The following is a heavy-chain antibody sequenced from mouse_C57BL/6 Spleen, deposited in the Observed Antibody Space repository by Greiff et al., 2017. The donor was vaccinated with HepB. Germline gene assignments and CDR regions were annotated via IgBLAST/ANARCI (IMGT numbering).Heavy chain of an antibody. V-gene: IGHV14-3*01. D-gene: IGHD1-1*01. CDR2: IDPANGNT. CDR1: GFNIKNTY. CDR3: SNPPITTVVDWYFDV. Sequence: VQLKESVAELVRPGASVKLSCTASGFNIKNTYMHWVKQRPEQGLEWIGRIDPANGNTKYAPKFQGKATITADTSSNTAYLQLSSLTSEDTAIYYCSNPPITTVVDWYFDVWGTGTTVTVSS. J-gene: IGHJ1*03.